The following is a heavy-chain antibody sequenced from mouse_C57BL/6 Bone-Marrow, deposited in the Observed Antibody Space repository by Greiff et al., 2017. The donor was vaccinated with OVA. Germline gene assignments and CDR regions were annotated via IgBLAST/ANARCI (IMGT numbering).Heavy chain of an antibody. D-gene: IGHD4-1*01. CDR1: GYTFTNYW. J-gene: IGHJ2*01. V-gene: IGHV1-63*01. CDR3: ASTGYYFDY. Sequence: QVQLQQSGAELVRPGTSVKMSCKASGYTFTNYWIGWAKQRPGHGLEWIGDLYPGGGYTNYNEKFKGKATLTVDKTSSTAYMQFSSLTSEDYAIYYCASTGYYFDYWGQGTTLTVSS. CDR2: LYPGGGYT.